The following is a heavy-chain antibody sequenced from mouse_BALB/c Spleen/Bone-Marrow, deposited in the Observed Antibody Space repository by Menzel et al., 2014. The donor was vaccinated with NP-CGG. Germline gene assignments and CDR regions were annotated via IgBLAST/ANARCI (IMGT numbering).Heavy chain of an antibody. V-gene: IGHV1-9*01. CDR3: GRSVGYSWGRDY. J-gene: IGHJ4*01. Sequence: QVQLQQSGAELMKPGASVKISCKATGYTFSSYWTEWVKQRPGHGLEWIGEILPGSGSTNYKEKFKGKATFTADTSSNTAHMQLSRLTSEESAVYYCGRSVGYSWGRDYRGQGTSVTVT. CDR1: GYTFSSYW. CDR2: ILPGSGST. D-gene: IGHD3-1*01.